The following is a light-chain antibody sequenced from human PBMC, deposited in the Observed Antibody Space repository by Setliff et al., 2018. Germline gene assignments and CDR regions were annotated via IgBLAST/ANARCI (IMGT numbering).Light chain of an antibody. CDR1: TSYNY. Sequence: LAQPASVSGSPGQSITISCTGTTSYNYVSWYQQHPGKAPQLIIYDVTNRPSGVSNRFSASKSGNTASLTISGLQPEDDADYYCSSYTSYNTYVFGTGTKVTVL. V-gene: IGLV2-14*03. CDR2: DVT. J-gene: IGLJ1*01. CDR3: SSYTSYNTYV.